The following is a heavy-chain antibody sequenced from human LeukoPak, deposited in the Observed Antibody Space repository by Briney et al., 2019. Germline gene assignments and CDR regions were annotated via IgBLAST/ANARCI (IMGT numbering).Heavy chain of an antibody. CDR2: IYHSGST. CDR3: ARATVGNFDY. V-gene: IGHV4-4*02. CDR1: GFTFSSRGM. D-gene: IGHD4-23*01. Sequence: GSLRLSCAASGFTFSSRGMSWVRQPPGKGLEWIGEIYHSGSTNYNPSLKSRVTISVDKSKNQFSLKLSSVTAADTAVYYCARATVGNFDYWGQGTLVTVSS. J-gene: IGHJ4*02.